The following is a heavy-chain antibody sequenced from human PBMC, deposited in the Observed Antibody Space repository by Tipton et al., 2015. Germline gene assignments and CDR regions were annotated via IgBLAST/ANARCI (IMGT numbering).Heavy chain of an antibody. CDR1: GDSISRSNYY. Sequence: TLSLTCTVSGDSISRSNYYWGWIRQPPGMGLEWIASIHYGGNTHYNPSLKSRVTISVDTSKNQFSLKLSSVTAADTAVYYCARDAGRYYDSSGLSWYFDLWGRGTLVTVSS. V-gene: IGHV4-39*07. CDR3: ARDAGRYYDSSGLSWYFDL. J-gene: IGHJ2*01. D-gene: IGHD3-22*01. CDR2: IHYGGNT.